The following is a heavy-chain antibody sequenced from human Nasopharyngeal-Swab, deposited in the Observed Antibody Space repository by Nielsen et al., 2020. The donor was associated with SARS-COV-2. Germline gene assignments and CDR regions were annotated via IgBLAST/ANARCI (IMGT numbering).Heavy chain of an antibody. J-gene: IGHJ5*02. CDR1: GYSFTSYW. CDR2: IYPGDSDT. Sequence: GESLKISCKGSGYSFTSYWIGWVRQMPGKGLEWMGIIYPGDSDTRYSPSFQGQVTISADKSISTAYLQWSSLKASDTAMYYCARHIPPRYSSSFFGWFDPWGQGTLVTVSS. D-gene: IGHD6-6*01. CDR3: ARHIPPRYSSSFFGWFDP. V-gene: IGHV5-51*01.